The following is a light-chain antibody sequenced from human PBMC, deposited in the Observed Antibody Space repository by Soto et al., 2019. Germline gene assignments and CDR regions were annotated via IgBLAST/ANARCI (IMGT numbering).Light chain of an antibody. CDR3: QQYNSYSTWT. CDR1: QSISSW. Sequence: DIQMTQSPSTLSASVGDRVTITCRASQSISSWLAWYQQKPGKAPKLLIYDASSLESGVPSRFSGSGSGTEFTLTISSLQPDYFATSYCQQYNSYSTWTFGQGTKVEIK. V-gene: IGKV1-5*01. J-gene: IGKJ1*01. CDR2: DAS.